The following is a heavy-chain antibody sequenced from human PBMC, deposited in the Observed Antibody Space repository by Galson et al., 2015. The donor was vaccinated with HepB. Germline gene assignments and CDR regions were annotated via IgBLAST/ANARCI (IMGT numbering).Heavy chain of an antibody. D-gene: IGHD1-1*01. Sequence: SLRLSCAASGFTFDDYAMHWVRQAPGKGLEWVSGISWNSGSIGYADSVKGRFTISRDNAKNSLYLQMNSLRAEDTALYYCAKCLRYNWNDGAFDIWGQGTMVTVSS. CDR1: GFTFDDYA. CDR3: AKCLRYNWNDGAFDI. CDR2: ISWNSGSI. V-gene: IGHV3-9*01. J-gene: IGHJ3*02.